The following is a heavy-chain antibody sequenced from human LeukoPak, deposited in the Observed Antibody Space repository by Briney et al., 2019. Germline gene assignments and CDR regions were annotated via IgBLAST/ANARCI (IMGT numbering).Heavy chain of an antibody. Sequence: SETLSLTCTVSGGSISSSSYYWGWIRQPPGKGLGWIGGIYHSGSTYYNPSLKSRVTISVDTSKNQFSLKLSSVTAADTAVYYCARDGPPHIVGATRVDPWGQGTLVTVSS. CDR3: ARDGPPHIVGATRVDP. CDR2: IYHSGST. D-gene: IGHD1-26*01. CDR1: GGSISSSSYY. V-gene: IGHV4-39*07. J-gene: IGHJ5*02.